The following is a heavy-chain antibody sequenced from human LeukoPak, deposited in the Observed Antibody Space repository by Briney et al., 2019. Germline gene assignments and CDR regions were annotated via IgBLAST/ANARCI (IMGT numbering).Heavy chain of an antibody. CDR1: GFTFSSYG. V-gene: IGHV3-30*18. CDR3: AKGYAVNYYGSGSYSDYFQH. Sequence: GGSLRLSCAASGFTFSSYGMHWVRQAPGKGLEWVAVISYDGSNKYYADSVKGRFTISRDNSKNTLYLQMNSLRAEDTAVYYCAKGYAVNYYGSGSYSDYFQHWGQGTLVTVSS. J-gene: IGHJ1*01. D-gene: IGHD3-10*01. CDR2: ISYDGSNK.